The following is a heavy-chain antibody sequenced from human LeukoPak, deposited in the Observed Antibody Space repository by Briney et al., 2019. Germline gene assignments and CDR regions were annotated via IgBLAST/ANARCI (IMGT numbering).Heavy chain of an antibody. CDR2: LKTYNGNT. J-gene: IGHJ3*01. CDR3: ARRSVVVSAAGDDAFDL. CDR1: GYTFTRYG. D-gene: IGHD2-15*01. V-gene: IGHV1-18*01. Sequence: ASVKVSCKASGYTFTRYGISWVRQAPGQGLEWMGWLKTYNGNTNYIQNLQGRFTMTTDTSTRTAYMELRSLRYDDTAVYYCARRSVVVSAAGDDAFDLWGQGTMVTVSS.